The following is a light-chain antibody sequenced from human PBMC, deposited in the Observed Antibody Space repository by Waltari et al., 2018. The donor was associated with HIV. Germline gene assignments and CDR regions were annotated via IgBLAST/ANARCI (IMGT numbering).Light chain of an antibody. CDR1: SSDAGGDNY. CDR2: EVS. V-gene: IGLV2-8*01. Sequence: QSALTQPPSPSGSPGQSVTISCTATSSDAGGDNYVPGYQQHPGKAPKLMIYEVSKRPSGVPDRFSGSKSGNTASLTVSGLQADDEADYYCSSYAGSNNSVVFGGGTKLTVL. CDR3: SSYAGSNNSVV. J-gene: IGLJ2*01.